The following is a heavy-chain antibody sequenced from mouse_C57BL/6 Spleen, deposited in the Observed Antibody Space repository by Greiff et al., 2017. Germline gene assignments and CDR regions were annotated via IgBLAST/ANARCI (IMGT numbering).Heavy chain of an antibody. CDR2: IDPENGDT. J-gene: IGHJ3*01. V-gene: IGHV14-2*01. CDR3: ASARYGNIWCAY. Sequence: EVHLVESGAELVKPGASVKLSCTASGFNITDYYIHWVKQRTEQGLEWIGRIDPENGDTKYAAKFQGKATITADTSSNTAYLQLSRLTSDDTAVYYCASARYGNIWCAYWGQGTLVTVSA. D-gene: IGHD2-1*01. CDR1: GFNITDYY.